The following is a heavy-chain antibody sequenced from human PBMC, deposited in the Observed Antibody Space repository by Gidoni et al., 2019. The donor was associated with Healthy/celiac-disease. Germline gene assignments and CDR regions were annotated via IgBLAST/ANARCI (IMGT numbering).Heavy chain of an antibody. CDR2: ISGSGGST. D-gene: IGHD2-2*01. J-gene: IGHJ3*02. CDR3: AKPTSYQLLEFDI. CDR1: GFTFSSYA. V-gene: IGHV3-23*01. Sequence: EVQLLESGGGLVQPGGSLRLSCAASGFTFSSYAMSWVRQAPGKGLEWVSAISGSGGSTYDADSVKGRFTISRDNSKNTLYLQMNSLRAEDTAVYYCAKPTSYQLLEFDIWGQGTMVTVSS.